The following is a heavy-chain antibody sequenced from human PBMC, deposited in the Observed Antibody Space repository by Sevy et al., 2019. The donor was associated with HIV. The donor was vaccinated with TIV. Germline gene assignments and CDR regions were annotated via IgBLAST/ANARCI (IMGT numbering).Heavy chain of an antibody. Sequence: ASVKVSCRVSGYILTKLAMHWVRQAPGKGLEWMGSFDPEDDETIYAQKFQGRVMMTEDTSTDTAYMELSSLRSEDTAVYYCATTKDYYESSGSPFDSWGQGTLVTVSS. CDR3: ATTKDYYESSGSPFDS. CDR2: FDPEDDET. CDR1: GYILTKLA. D-gene: IGHD3-22*01. V-gene: IGHV1-24*01. J-gene: IGHJ4*02.